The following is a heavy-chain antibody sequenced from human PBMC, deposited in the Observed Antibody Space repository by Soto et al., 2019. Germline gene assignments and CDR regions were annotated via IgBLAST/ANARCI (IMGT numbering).Heavy chain of an antibody. J-gene: IGHJ4*02. V-gene: IGHV4-30-2*01. CDR3: ARSREFDY. Sequence: SETLSLTCGVSGGSLSGATYSWNWIRQPPGKGLEWIGYIFPSGATYYNPSLKSRVTISIDVSKNQFSLSLRSLTAADTVVYYCARSREFDYWSQGTLVTVSS. CDR1: GGSLSGATYS. CDR2: IFPSGAT.